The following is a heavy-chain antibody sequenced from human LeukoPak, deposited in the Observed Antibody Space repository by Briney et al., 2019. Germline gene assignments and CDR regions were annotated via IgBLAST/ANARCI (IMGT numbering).Heavy chain of an antibody. CDR3: ARGYCSSTSCYTFDY. J-gene: IGHJ4*02. D-gene: IGHD2-2*02. Sequence: PGXGRXGXSVINWIAASTCYSDSVKGRFTISRDNAKNSLYLQMNSLRAEDTALYYCARGYCSSTSCYTFDYWGQGTLVTVSS. CDR2: INWIAAST. V-gene: IGHV3-20*03.